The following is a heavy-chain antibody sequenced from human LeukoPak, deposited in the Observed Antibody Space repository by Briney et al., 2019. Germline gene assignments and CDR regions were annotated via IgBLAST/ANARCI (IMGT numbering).Heavy chain of an antibody. Sequence: SETLSLTCTVSGGSISRYYWNWIRQPPGERLEWIGWIHYSGSTAYNPSLESRVTMSVDTSRNRISLKMTSVTAADTATCYCAGWGYFDSSGYFVVDYWGQGALVTVSS. J-gene: IGHJ4*02. V-gene: IGHV4-59*01. CDR2: IHYSGST. D-gene: IGHD3-22*01. CDR1: GGSISRYY. CDR3: AGWGYFDSSGYFVVDY.